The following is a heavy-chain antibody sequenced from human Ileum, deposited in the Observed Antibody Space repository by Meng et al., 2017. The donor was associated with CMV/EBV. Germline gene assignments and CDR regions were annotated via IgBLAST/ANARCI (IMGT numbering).Heavy chain of an antibody. Sequence: DTVSSNSAARNWIRQSPSRGLEWLGRTYYRSKWYNDYAISVKSRITINPDTSKNQFSLQLNSVTPEDTAVYYCARDPRWSSPIIMDYWGPGTLVTVSS. J-gene: IGHJ4*02. CDR1: DTVSSNSAA. CDR2: TYYRSKWYN. D-gene: IGHD2-15*01. CDR3: ARDPRWSSPIIMDY. V-gene: IGHV6-1*01.